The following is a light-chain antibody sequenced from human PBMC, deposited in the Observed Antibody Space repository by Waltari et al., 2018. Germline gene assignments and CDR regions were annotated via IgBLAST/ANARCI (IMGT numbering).Light chain of an antibody. CDR1: ISNIGAGYD. CDR2: GNN. CDR3: QSFDGRRTL. V-gene: IGLV1-40*01. Sequence: QSVLTQPPSVSAAPGRRVTISCTGDISNIGAGYDVHWYQQLPETSPKLLIYGNNNRPPVVPDRFSASRSGTSASLAITRLQAEDEADYYCQSFDGRRTLFGGGTKLTGL. J-gene: IGLJ2*01.